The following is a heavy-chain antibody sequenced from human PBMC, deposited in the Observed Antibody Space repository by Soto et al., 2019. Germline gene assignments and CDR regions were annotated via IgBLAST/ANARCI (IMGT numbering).Heavy chain of an antibody. CDR1: GFTFSSYE. V-gene: IGHV3-48*03. Sequence: GGSLRLSCTASGFTFSSYEMNWVRQAPGKGLEWVSYISSSGSTIYYADSVKGRFTISRDNAKNSLYLQMNSLRAEDTAVYYCARDGPIDAYYDFWSGYPPHGMDVWGQGTTVTVSS. CDR2: ISSSGSTI. D-gene: IGHD3-3*01. J-gene: IGHJ6*02. CDR3: ARDGPIDAYYDFWSGYPPHGMDV.